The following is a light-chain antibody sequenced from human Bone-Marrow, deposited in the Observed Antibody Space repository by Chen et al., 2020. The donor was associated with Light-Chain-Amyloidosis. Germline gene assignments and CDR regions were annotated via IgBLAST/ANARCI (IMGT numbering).Light chain of an antibody. Sequence: DIQMTQSPSSLSASVGDRVTITCQASQDISNYLNWYQQKPGKAPKLLIYDASNLETGVPSRFSGSGSGTDLTFTISSLQPEDIATYDCQQYDNLPLTFGGGTKVEIK. V-gene: IGKV1-33*01. J-gene: IGKJ4*01. CDR2: DAS. CDR1: QDISNY. CDR3: QQYDNLPLT.